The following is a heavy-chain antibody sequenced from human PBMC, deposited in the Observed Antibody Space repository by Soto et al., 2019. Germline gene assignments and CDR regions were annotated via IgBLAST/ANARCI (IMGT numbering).Heavy chain of an antibody. CDR2: ISGRGRTT. V-gene: IGHV3-23*01. J-gene: IGHJ6*03. D-gene: IGHD3-16*01. CDR1: GFTFGTYA. CDR3: AKFRGPSYSYYYMDV. Sequence: EVQLLESGGGLVQPGGSLRLSCAASGFTFGTYAMKWLRQAPGRGLECVSFISGRGRTTYYAESVKGRFTVSRDNSKSTMYLQMNSPRAEDTALYYCAKFRGPSYSYYYMDVWGKGTTVTVSS.